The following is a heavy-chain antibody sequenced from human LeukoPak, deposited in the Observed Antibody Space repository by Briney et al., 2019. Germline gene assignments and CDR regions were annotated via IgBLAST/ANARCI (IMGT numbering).Heavy chain of an antibody. D-gene: IGHD1-26*01. J-gene: IGHJ4*02. V-gene: IGHV3-30*18. Sequence: GGSLRLSCAASGFTFNNYGMHWVRPAAGKGLEWVALISYDGSDTYYADSVKGRFTISRDNSKNTLFLQMISLRPDDTAVYYCAKSHANSGTYHSFFDYWGQGTLVTVSS. CDR3: AKSHANSGTYHSFFDY. CDR1: GFTFNNYG. CDR2: ISYDGSDT.